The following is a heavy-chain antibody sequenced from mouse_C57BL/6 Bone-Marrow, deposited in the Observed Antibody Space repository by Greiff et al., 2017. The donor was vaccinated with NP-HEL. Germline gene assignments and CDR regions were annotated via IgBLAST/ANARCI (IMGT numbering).Heavy chain of an antibody. D-gene: IGHD1-1*01. CDR3: ARGRYYGSSYAWFAY. CDR2: IDPNSGGT. V-gene: IGHV1-72*01. CDR1: GYTFTSYW. J-gene: IGHJ3*01. Sequence: QVQLQQPGAELVKPGASVKLSCKASGYTFTSYWMHWVKQRPGRGLEWIGRIDPNSGGTKYTEKFKSKATLTVDKPSSTAYMQLSSRTSEDAAVYYCARGRYYGSSYAWFAYWGQGTLVTVSA.